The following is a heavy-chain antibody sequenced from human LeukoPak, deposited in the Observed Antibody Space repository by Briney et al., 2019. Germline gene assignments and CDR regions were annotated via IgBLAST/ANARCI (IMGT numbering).Heavy chain of an antibody. CDR1: GGSFSGYY. D-gene: IGHD5-12*01. J-gene: IGHJ4*02. Sequence: SETLSLTCAVYGGSFSGYYWSWIRQPPGKGLEWIGEINHSGSTNYNPSLKSRVTISVDTSTNKFSLKLNSVTAADAALYYGARGHEMVSGYDRWGQGTLVTVSS. CDR3: ARGHEMVSGYDR. V-gene: IGHV4-34*01. CDR2: INHSGST.